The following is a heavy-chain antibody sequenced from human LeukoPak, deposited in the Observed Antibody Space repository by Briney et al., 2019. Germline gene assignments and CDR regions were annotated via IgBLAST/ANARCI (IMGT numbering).Heavy chain of an antibody. J-gene: IGHJ6*03. Sequence: SETLSLTCAVYGGSFSGYYWSWIRQPPGKGLEWIGEINHSGSTNYNPSLKSRVTISVDTSKNQFSLKLSSVTAADTAVYYCARKERGYCSGGSCYRQGGYNYYYYYYMDVWGKGTTVTVSS. CDR1: GGSFSGYY. D-gene: IGHD2-15*01. CDR2: INHSGST. CDR3: ARKERGYCSGGSCYRQGGYNYYYYYYMDV. V-gene: IGHV4-34*01.